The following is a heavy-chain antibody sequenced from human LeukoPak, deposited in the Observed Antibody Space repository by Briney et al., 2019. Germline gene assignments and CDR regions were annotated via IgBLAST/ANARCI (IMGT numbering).Heavy chain of an antibody. D-gene: IGHD1-26*01. CDR2: ISAPGGNT. CDR3: ARRSGSPDY. Sequence: GGSLRLSCAASGLTLNRYAMCWVRQAPGKGLERVSAISAPGGNTYYADSVKGRFTISRDSSKNTLYLQMNSLRVEDTAVYYCARRSGSPDYWGQGTLVTVSS. V-gene: IGHV3-23*01. J-gene: IGHJ4*02. CDR1: GLTLNRYA.